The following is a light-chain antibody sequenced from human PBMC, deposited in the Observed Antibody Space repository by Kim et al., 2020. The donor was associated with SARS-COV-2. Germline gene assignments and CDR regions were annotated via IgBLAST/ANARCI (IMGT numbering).Light chain of an antibody. Sequence: GQTFTISCTGTSSDVGGYNYVSWYQHHPGKAPKLIINGVSQRPSGVSDRFSGSKSGNTASLTISSLQAEDEADYYCSSFTISSTVVFGGGTQLTVL. J-gene: IGLJ2*01. CDR3: SSFTISSTVV. CDR2: GVS. CDR1: SSDVGGYNY. V-gene: IGLV2-14*03.